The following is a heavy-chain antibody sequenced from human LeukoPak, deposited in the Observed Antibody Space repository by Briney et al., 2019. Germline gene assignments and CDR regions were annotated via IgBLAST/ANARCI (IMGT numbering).Heavy chain of an antibody. CDR2: ISGSSSHT. Sequence: GGSLRLSCAASGFTFSVYAMSWVRQAPGKGLEWVSGISGSSSHTKDADFVRGRFTIYRDNSRNTLFLQLNSLTAEDTAVYYCAKEHDYTNAAPEWGFDSWGQGSQVIVSS. J-gene: IGHJ4*02. CDR1: GFTFSVYA. CDR3: AKEHDYTNAAPEWGFDS. D-gene: IGHD2-2*02. V-gene: IGHV3-23*01.